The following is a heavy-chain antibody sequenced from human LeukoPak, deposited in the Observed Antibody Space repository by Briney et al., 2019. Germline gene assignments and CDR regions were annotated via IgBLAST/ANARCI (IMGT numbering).Heavy chain of an antibody. CDR1: GGTFSSYA. V-gene: IGHV1-69*06. CDR3: ARDYCSGGSYYDY. Sequence: SVKVSCKASGGTFSSYAISWVRQAPGQGLEWMGGIIPIFGTNYAQKFQGRVTITADKSTSTAYMELSSLRSEDTAVYYCARDYCSGGSYYDYWGQGTLVTVSS. D-gene: IGHD2-15*01. CDR2: IIPIFGT. J-gene: IGHJ4*02.